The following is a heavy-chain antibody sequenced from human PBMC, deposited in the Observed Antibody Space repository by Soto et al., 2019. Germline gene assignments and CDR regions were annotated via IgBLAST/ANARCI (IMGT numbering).Heavy chain of an antibody. D-gene: IGHD3-3*01. J-gene: IGHJ5*02. Sequence: QVQLQESGPGLVKPSQTLSLTCTVSGGSISSGDYYWSWIRQPPGKGLEWIGYIYYSGSTYYNPSLKSRVTISVDTSKNQFSLKLSSVTAADTAVYYCARGAPYGIFGGEEDWFDPWGQGTLVTVSS. V-gene: IGHV4-30-4*01. CDR1: GGSISSGDYY. CDR3: ARGAPYGIFGGEEDWFDP. CDR2: IYYSGST.